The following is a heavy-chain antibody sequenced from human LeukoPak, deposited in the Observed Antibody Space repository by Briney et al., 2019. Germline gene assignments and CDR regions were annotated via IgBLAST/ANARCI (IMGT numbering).Heavy chain of an antibody. Sequence: PSETLSLTCTVSGGSISSGGYYWSWIRQHPGKGPEWIGYIYYSGSTYYNPSLKSRVTISVDTSKNQFSLKLSSVTAADTAVYYCARYSSSWYLDAEYFQHWGQGTLVTVSS. CDR2: IYYSGST. V-gene: IGHV4-31*03. CDR3: ARYSSSWYLDAEYFQH. D-gene: IGHD6-13*01. J-gene: IGHJ1*01. CDR1: GGSISSGGYY.